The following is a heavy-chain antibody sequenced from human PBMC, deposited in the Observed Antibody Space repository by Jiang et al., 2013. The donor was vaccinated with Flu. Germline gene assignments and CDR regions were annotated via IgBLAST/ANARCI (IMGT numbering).Heavy chain of an antibody. CDR3: ARVSRVVVINYWYFDL. J-gene: IGHJ2*01. D-gene: IGHD3-22*01. Sequence: GPGLVKPSQTLSLTCTVSGGSISSGDYYWSWIRQPPGKGLEWIGYIYYSGSTYYNPSLKSRVTISVDTSKNQFSLKLSSVTAADTAVYYCARVSRVVVINYWYFDLWGRGTLVTVSS. CDR2: IYYSGST. V-gene: IGHV4-30-4*01. CDR1: GGSISSGDYY.